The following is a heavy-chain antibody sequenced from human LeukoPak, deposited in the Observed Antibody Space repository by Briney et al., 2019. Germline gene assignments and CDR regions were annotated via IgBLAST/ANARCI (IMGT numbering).Heavy chain of an antibody. V-gene: IGHV4-39*07. CDR3: ARDPSRIVGATTGYYYYYMDV. CDR2: IYYSGST. CDR1: GGSISSSSYY. Sequence: SETLSLTCTVSGGSISSSSYYWGWIRQPPGKGLEWIGSIYYSGSTYYNPSLKSRVTISVDTSKNQFSLKLSSVTAADTAVYYRARDPSRIVGATTGYYYYYMDVWGKGTTVTVSS. D-gene: IGHD1-26*01. J-gene: IGHJ6*03.